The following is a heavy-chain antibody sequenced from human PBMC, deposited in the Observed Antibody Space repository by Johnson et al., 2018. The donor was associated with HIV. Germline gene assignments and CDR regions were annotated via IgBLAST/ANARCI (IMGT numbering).Heavy chain of an antibody. J-gene: IGHJ3*02. D-gene: IGHD1-1*01. CDR3: ARKKATVFSTTSTNYAFDI. CDR1: GFTFSSYW. Sequence: VQLVESGGGLVKPGGSLRLSCAASGFTFSSYWMHWLRHAPGKGLAWVSVIYSVGSTYYADSVKVRFTITRDNSKNTLYLQMNSLRAEDTAVYYCARKKATVFSTTSTNYAFDIWGQGTMVTVSS. V-gene: IGHV3-66*01. CDR2: IYSVGST.